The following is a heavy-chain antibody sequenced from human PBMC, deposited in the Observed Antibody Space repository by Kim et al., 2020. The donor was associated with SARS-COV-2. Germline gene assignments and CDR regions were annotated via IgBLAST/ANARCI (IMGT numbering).Heavy chain of an antibody. D-gene: IGHD3-10*01. CDR1: GFTFSNYG. J-gene: IGHJ6*01. CDR3: AKDSYVSGTYYIHTYYY. Sequence: GGSLRLSCAASGFTFSNYGIHWVRQAPGKGLEWVAVITFDGSNKYYADAVKGRFTISRDNSKNTLFLQMNSLRAEDTALYYCAKDSYVSGTYYIHTYYY. CDR2: ITFDGSNK. V-gene: IGHV3-30*18.